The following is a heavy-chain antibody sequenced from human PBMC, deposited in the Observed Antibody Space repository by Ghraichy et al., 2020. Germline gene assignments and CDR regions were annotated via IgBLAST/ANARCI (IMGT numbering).Heavy chain of an antibody. CDR3: AREAREQRSYDYYMDV. V-gene: IGHV3-11*01. CDR2: ICSNSRSI. CDR1: GFTFSDYC. D-gene: IGHD1/OR15-1a*01. Sequence: GGSLRLSCAASGFTFSDYCLSWVRQVPEKGLEWVSDICSNSRSIYYADSVKGRFTISRDNAENSLFLQMNSLRAEDTAVYYCAREAREQRSYDYYMDVWGKGTTVTVSS. J-gene: IGHJ6*03.